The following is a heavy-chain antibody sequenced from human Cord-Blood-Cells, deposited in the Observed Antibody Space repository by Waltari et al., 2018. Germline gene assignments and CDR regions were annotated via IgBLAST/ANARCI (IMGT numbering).Heavy chain of an antibody. CDR1: GYSISSGYY. Sequence: QVQLQESGPGLVKPSETLSLTCAVSGYSISSGYYWGWIRQPPGTGLEVIGRIYHSGGTYYNPTLKSRVTISVNTSKNQFSLKLGSVTAADTAVYYCARGSGDSSGYYYYYYYMDVWGKGTTVTVSS. V-gene: IGHV4-38-2*01. CDR3: ARGSGDSSGYYYYYYYMDV. J-gene: IGHJ6*03. D-gene: IGHD3-22*01. CDR2: IYHSGGT.